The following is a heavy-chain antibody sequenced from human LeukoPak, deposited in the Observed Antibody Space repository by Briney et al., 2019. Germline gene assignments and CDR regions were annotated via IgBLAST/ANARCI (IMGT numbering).Heavy chain of an antibody. CDR2: VNPNGGGT. Sequence: ASVKVSCRTSGYTFAAYYIHWVRQAPGQGLEWMGWVNPNGGGTNYAQKSKDRLTMTRDTSISTAYMELSSLESDDTAVYFCAREGVGGAYAMDVWGQGTTVTASS. CDR3: AREGVGGAYAMDV. J-gene: IGHJ6*02. CDR1: GYTFAAYY. D-gene: IGHD2-21*01. V-gene: IGHV1-2*02.